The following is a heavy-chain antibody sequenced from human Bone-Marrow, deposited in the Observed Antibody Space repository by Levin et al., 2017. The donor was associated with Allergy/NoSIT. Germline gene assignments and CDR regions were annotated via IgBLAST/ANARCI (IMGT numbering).Heavy chain of an antibody. D-gene: IGHD3-3*01. CDR2: MNPNSGNT. Sequence: ASVKVSCKASGYTFTSYDINWVRQATGQGLEWMGWMNPNSGNTGYAQKFQGRVTMTRNTSISTAYMELSSLRSEDTAVYYCASGVLRFLEWFYWFDPWGQGTLVTVSS. J-gene: IGHJ5*02. V-gene: IGHV1-8*01. CDR3: ASGVLRFLEWFYWFDP. CDR1: GYTFTSYD.